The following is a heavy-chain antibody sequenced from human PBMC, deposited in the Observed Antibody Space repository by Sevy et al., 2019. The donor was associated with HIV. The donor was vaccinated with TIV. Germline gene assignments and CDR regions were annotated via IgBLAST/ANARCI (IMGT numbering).Heavy chain of an antibody. CDR2: FSWVGGST. CDR3: AKDIRAQDSGSYRRYYYYYGMDV. J-gene: IGHJ6*02. Sequence: GGSLRPSCAASGFTFDDYTMHWVRQAPGKGLEWASLFSWVGGSTYYADSVKGRFTISRDNSKNSLYLQMNSLRTEDTALYYCAKDIRAQDSGSYRRYYYYYGMDVWGQGTTVTVS. CDR1: GFTFDDYT. V-gene: IGHV3-43*01. D-gene: IGHD1-26*01.